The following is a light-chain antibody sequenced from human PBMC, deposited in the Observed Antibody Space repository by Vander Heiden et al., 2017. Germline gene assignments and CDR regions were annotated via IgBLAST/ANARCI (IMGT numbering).Light chain of an antibody. CDR2: EGS. V-gene: IGLV2-23*01. J-gene: IGLJ3*02. Sequence: QSALTQPASVSGSPGQSITISCTGTSSDIGGYNLVSWYKHHPGKAPKLMIHEGSKRPAGGAYRFSGSKSGNTASLTISGLQAEDEADYFCCAYAGGYTWVFGGGTKWTVL. CDR1: SSDIGGYNL. CDR3: CAYAGGYTWV.